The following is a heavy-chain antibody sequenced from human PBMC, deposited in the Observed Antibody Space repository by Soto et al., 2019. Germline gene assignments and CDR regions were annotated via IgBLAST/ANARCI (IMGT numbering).Heavy chain of an antibody. CDR1: SGSITSANW. D-gene: IGHD2-15*01. CDR3: ARRGGGVVLAATTPFDY. V-gene: IGHV4-4*02. CDR2: IYHSVST. J-gene: IGHJ4*02. Sequence: QVPLQESGPRLVRPSGTLSVTCTVSSGSITSANWCSWVRQPPGRGREWIGEIYHSVSTNYNLSLKSRVTLSVDKSKNQFSLSLRSVTAADTAMYYCARRGGGVVLAATTPFDYWGQGTLVSVSS.